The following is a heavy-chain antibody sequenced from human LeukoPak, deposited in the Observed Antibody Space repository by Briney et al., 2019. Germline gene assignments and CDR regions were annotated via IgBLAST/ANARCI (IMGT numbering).Heavy chain of an antibody. CDR1: GFTFSSYA. J-gene: IGHJ4*02. CDR3: AKDLTVVVAAPIDY. V-gene: IGHV3-23*01. Sequence: GGSLRLSCEASGFTFSSYAMSWVRQAPGKGLEWVSAISGSGGSTYYADSVKGRFTISRDNSKNTLYLQMNSLRAEDTAVYYCAKDLTVVVAAPIDYWGQGTLVTVSS. CDR2: ISGSGGST. D-gene: IGHD2-15*01.